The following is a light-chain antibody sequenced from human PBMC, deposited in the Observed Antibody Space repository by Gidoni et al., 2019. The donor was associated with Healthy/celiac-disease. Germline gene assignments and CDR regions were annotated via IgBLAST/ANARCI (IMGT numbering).Light chain of an antibody. CDR3: CSYAGSYTYV. V-gene: IGLV2-23*01. CDR1: SSDVGSYNL. Sequence: QSALTQPASVSGSPGQSITISCSATSSDVGSYNLVSWYQQHPGKAPKLLIYEANKRPSGVSDRFSGSKSGNTASLTISGLQVEDEADYYCCSYAGSYTYVFGTGTKVTVL. CDR2: EAN. J-gene: IGLJ1*01.